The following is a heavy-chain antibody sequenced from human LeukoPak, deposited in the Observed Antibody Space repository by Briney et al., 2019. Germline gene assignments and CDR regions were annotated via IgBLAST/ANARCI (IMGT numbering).Heavy chain of an antibody. CDR1: GFTFSSYG. D-gene: IGHD2-2*01. CDR3: AKGCSSTSCHQGDFQH. Sequence: GGSLRLSCAASGFTFSSYGMHWVRQAPGKGLEWVALIWYGGSNKYYADSVKGRFTISRDNSKNTLYLQMNSLRAEDTAVYYCAKGCSSTSCHQGDFQHWGQGTLVTVSS. CDR2: IWYGGSNK. J-gene: IGHJ1*01. V-gene: IGHV3-30*02.